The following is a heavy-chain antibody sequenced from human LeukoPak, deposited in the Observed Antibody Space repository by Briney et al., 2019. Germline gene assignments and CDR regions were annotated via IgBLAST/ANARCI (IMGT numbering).Heavy chain of an antibody. CDR1: SGSISNSNYY. V-gene: IGHV4-39*07. Sequence: SETPSLTCSVSSGSISNSNYYWGWIRQPPGKGLEWIGSIYYSGSTYYNPSLKSRVTISVDTSKNQFSLKLSSVTAADTAVYYCARGPKDTAMVRGVYYFDYWGQGTLVTVSS. CDR3: ARGPKDTAMVRGVYYFDY. CDR2: IYYSGST. J-gene: IGHJ4*02. D-gene: IGHD5-18*01.